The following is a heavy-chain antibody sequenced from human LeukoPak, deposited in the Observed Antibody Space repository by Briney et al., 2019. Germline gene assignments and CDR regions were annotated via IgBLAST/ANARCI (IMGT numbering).Heavy chain of an antibody. CDR1: GFTFGSHA. CDR2: IFGSGGSP. D-gene: IGHD5-18*01. CDR3: GKTTVGYSSGQKPAWPIDY. V-gene: IGHV3-23*01. Sequence: GGSLRLSCEASGFTFGSHAMYWVRQAPGKGLEWVAGIFGSGGSPHYADPVKGRFTIPRDNSRNTVYLQINSLRAEDTAVYYCGKTTVGYSSGQKPAWPIDYWGQGTLVTVSS. J-gene: IGHJ4*02.